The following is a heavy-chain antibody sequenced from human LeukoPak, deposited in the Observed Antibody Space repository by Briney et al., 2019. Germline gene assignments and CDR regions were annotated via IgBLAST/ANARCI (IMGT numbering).Heavy chain of an antibody. CDR1: GFTFSSYW. D-gene: IGHD3-16*01. CDR2: ISGSGGST. J-gene: IGHJ6*02. CDR3: AKDLVWGRPTRGLDV. Sequence: PGGSLRLSCAASGFTFSSYWMSWVRQAPGKGLEWVSAISGSGGSTYYADSVKGRFTISRDNSKNTLYLQMNSLRAEDTAVYYCAKDLVWGRPTRGLDVWGQGTTVTVSS. V-gene: IGHV3-23*01.